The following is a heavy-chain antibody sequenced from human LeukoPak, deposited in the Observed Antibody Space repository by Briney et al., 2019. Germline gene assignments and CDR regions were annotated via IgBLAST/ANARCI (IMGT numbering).Heavy chain of an antibody. Sequence: PGGSLRLSCTASGFTFSSYTMNWVRQAPGKGLEWVSAIHNGGSTTSYADSVKGRFTISRDNSKNTLFLQMNSLRAEDTAVYYCAKDSAFGGEDSWGQGTLVTVSS. J-gene: IGHJ4*02. CDR3: AKDSAFGGEDS. CDR1: GFTFSSYT. V-gene: IGHV3-23*01. CDR2: IHNGGSTT. D-gene: IGHD3-16*01.